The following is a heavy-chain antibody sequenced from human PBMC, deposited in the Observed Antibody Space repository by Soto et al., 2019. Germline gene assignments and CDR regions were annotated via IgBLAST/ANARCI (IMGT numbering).Heavy chain of an antibody. CDR1: GYTFTSYG. Sequence: GASVKVSCKAPGYTFTSYGISWVRQALGQGLEWMGWISAYNGNTNYAQKLQGRVTMTTDTSTSTAYMELRSLRSDDTAVYYCARVKGSGYHNWFDPWGQGTLVTVSS. CDR2: ISAYNGNT. CDR3: ARVKGSGYHNWFDP. V-gene: IGHV1-18*01. J-gene: IGHJ5*02. D-gene: IGHD3-22*01.